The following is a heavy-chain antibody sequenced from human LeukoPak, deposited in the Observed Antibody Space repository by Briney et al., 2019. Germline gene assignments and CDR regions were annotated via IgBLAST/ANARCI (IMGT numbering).Heavy chain of an antibody. D-gene: IGHD6-13*01. CDR2: IYYSGST. CDR1: GGSISSYY. CDR3: ARAYSSSWYRPLRAFDI. V-gene: IGHV4-59*01. Sequence: PSETLSLTCTVSGGSISSYYWSWIRQPPGKGLEWIGYIYYSGSTNYNPSLKSRVTISVDTSKNQFSLKLSSVTAADTAVYYCARAYSSSWYRPLRAFDIWGQGTMVTVSS. J-gene: IGHJ3*02.